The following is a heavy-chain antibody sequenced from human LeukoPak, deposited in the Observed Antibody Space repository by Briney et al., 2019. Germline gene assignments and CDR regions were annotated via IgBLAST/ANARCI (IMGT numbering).Heavy chain of an antibody. CDR2: IYHSGST. Sequence: TLETLSLTCTVSGGSISRYYWSWVRQPPGKRLECIGYIYHSGSTHYNSSLTSRVTISVDTSKNQFSLKLSSVTAADTAVYYCARHAAFAEYQSHLTHCDYWGQGTLVSVSS. D-gene: IGHD2-2*01. CDR3: ARHAAFAEYQSHLTHCDY. J-gene: IGHJ4*02. V-gene: IGHV4-59*08. CDR1: GGSISRYY.